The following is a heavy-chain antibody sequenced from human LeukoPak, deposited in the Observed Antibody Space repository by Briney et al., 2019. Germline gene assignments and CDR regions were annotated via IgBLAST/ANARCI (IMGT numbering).Heavy chain of an antibody. CDR2: ISGSVGST. CDR3: AKPCSGVMNAFDI. V-gene: IGHV3-23*01. D-gene: IGHD3-10*02. Sequence: GGSLRLSCAASGFTFSSYAMSWVRQAPGKGLEWVSAISGSVGSTYYADSVKGRFTISRDNSKNTLYLQMNSLRAEDTAVYYCAKPCSGVMNAFDIWGQGTMVTVSS. CDR1: GFTFSSYA. J-gene: IGHJ3*02.